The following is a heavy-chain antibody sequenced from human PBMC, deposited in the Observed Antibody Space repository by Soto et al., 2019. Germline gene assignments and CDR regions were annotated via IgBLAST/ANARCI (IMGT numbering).Heavy chain of an antibody. CDR1: GYTFTGYY. D-gene: IGHD6-13*01. V-gene: IGHV1-2*02. J-gene: IGHJ4*02. Sequence: GASVKVSCKASGYTFTGYYMHWVRQAPGQGLEWMGWINPNSGGTNYAQKFQGRVTMTRDTSISTAYMELSRLRSDDTAVYYCARSVFIVMQQLVRGERDDYWGQGTLVTSPQ. CDR2: INPNSGGT. CDR3: ARSVFIVMQQLVRGERDDY.